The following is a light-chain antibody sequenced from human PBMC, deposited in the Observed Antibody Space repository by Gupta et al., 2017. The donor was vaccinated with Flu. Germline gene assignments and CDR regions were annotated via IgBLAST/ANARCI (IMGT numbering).Light chain of an antibody. J-gene: IGLJ1*01. Sequence: QSALTQPHSVSGSHGQAVTISCPGTSRNVGTYNRVSWYQQSPGTAPKLMIYEVSNRPSGVPDRFSGSKSGNTASLTISGLQGEDEADYYCSSYTSSYTFVFETGTKVTVL. CDR3: SSYTSSYTFV. V-gene: IGLV2-18*02. CDR2: EVS. CDR1: SRNVGTYNR.